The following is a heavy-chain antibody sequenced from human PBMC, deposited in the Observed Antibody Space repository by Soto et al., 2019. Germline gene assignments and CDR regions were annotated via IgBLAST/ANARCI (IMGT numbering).Heavy chain of an antibody. CDR1: GFTFSSYG. CDR3: ARGNGGSSWYLRVSAGGWGPDY. V-gene: IGHV3-33*01. CDR2: IWYDGSNK. J-gene: IGHJ4*02. Sequence: GGSLRLSCAASGFTFSSYGMHWVRQAPGKGLEWVAVIWYDGSNKYYADSVKGRFTISRDNSKNTLYLQMNSLRAEDTAVYYCARGNGGSSWYLRVSAGGWGPDYWGQGTLVTVSS. D-gene: IGHD6-13*01.